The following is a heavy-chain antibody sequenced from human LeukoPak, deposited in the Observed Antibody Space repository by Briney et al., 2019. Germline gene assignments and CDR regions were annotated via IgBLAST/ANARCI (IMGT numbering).Heavy chain of an antibody. CDR1: GGTFSSYA. CDR2: IIPIFGTA. CDR3: ARVVIIGGLWVDY. V-gene: IGHV1-69*13. D-gene: IGHD3-3*01. Sequence: ASVKVSCKASGGTFSSYAISWVRQAPGQGLEWMGGIIPIFGTANCAQKFQGRVTITADESTSTAYMELSSLRSEDTAVYYCARVVIIGGLWVDYWGQGTLVTVSS. J-gene: IGHJ4*02.